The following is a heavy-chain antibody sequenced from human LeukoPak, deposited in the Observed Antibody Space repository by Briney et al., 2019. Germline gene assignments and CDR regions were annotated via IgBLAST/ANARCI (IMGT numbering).Heavy chain of an antibody. V-gene: IGHV3-7*05. D-gene: IGHD3-10*01. CDR1: GFTLSNHQ. Sequence: PGGSLRLSCAGSGFTLSNHQMNWVRRDPGKGLEWVAKIKQDGGEKHYVDSVKGRFTISRDNAKNSLYLQMNSLRVEDTAMYYCARWNYDSGSWVLDYWGQGTLVTVSS. CDR3: ARWNYDSGSWVLDY. CDR2: IKQDGGEK. J-gene: IGHJ4*02.